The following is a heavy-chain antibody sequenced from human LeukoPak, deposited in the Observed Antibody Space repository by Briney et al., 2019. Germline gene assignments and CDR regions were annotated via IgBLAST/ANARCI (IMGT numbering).Heavy chain of an antibody. CDR1: GFTFSSYG. D-gene: IGHD3-22*01. V-gene: IGHV3-30*18. CDR2: ISYDGSNK. CDR3: AKDHPVADYYDSSGLDY. Sequence: GRSLRLSCAASGFTFSSYGMHWVRQAPGKGLEWVAVISYDGSNKYYADSVKGRFTISRDNSKNTLYLQMNSLRAEDTAVYYCAKDHPVADYYDSSGLDYWGQGTLVTVSS. J-gene: IGHJ4*02.